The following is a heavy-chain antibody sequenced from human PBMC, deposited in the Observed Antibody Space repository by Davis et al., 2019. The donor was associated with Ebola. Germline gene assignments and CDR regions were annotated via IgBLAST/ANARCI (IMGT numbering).Heavy chain of an antibody. V-gene: IGHV4-59*12. J-gene: IGHJ4*02. CDR2: IYYSGST. CDR3: AREVADSSGCDY. Sequence: SETLSLTCTVSGGSISSYYWSWIRQPPGKGLEWIGYIYYSGSTYYNPSLKSRVTISVDTSKNQFSLKLSSVTAADTAVYYCAREVADSSGCDYWGQGTLVTVSS. D-gene: IGHD6-19*01. CDR1: GGSISSYY.